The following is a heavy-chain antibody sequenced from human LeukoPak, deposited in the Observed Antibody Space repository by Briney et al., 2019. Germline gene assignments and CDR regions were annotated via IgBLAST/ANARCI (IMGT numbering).Heavy chain of an antibody. CDR2: ISSSGSTI. V-gene: IGHV3-48*04. D-gene: IGHD1-26*01. Sequence: SGGSLRLSCAASEFTFSNYNMNWVRQAPGKGLEWVSYISSSGSTIYYVGSVKGRFTISRDNAKNSLYLQMNSLRAEDTAVYYCATTPVGHYFDRWGQGTLVTVSS. CDR1: EFTFSNYN. J-gene: IGHJ4*02. CDR3: ATTPVGHYFDR.